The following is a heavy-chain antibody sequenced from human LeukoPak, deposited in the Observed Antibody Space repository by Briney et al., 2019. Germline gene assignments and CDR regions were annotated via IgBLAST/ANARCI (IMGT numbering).Heavy chain of an antibody. CDR1: GFTFSSYG. J-gene: IGHJ4*02. CDR2: ISYDGSNK. V-gene: IGHV3-30*18. Sequence: PGGSLRLSCAASGFTFSSYGMHWVRQAPGKGLEWVAVISYDGSNKYYADSVKGRFTISRDNSKNTLYLQMNSLRAEDTAVYYCAKDGPGGLARPFDYWGQGTLVTVSS. CDR3: AKDGPGGLARPFDY. D-gene: IGHD3-10*01.